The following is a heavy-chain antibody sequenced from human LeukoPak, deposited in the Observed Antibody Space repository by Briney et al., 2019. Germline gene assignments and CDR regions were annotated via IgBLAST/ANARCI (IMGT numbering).Heavy chain of an antibody. V-gene: IGHV3-74*01. J-gene: IGHJ4*02. Sequence: PGGYLRLSCAASGFTFSSYWMHWVRQAPGKGLVWVSRINSDGSSTSYADSVKGRFTISRDNAKNTLYLQMNSLRAEDTAVYYCARGDDYYYESSGTDYWGQGTLVTVSS. CDR1: GFTFSSYW. D-gene: IGHD3-22*01. CDR3: ARGDDYYYESSGTDY. CDR2: INSDGSST.